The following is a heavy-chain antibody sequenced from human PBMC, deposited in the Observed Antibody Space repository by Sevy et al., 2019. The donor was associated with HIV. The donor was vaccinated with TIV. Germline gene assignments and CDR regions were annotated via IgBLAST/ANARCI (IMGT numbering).Heavy chain of an antibody. CDR2: IYYSGST. J-gene: IGHJ5*02. D-gene: IGHD3-3*01. V-gene: IGHV4-39*01. Sequence: SETLSLTCTVSGGSISSSSYYWGWIRQPPGKGLEWIGSIYYSGSTYYNPSLKSRVTISVDTSKNQVSLKLSSVTAADTAVYYCAVITIFVVVTDNWFDPWGQGTRVTVSS. CDR3: AVITIFVVVTDNWFDP. CDR1: GGSISSSSYY.